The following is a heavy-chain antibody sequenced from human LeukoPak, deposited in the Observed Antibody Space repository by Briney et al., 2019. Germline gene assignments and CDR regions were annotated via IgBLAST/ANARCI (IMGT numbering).Heavy chain of an antibody. J-gene: IGHJ4*02. V-gene: IGHV4-30-2*01. CDR3: ARVGVYFDTYFDY. Sequence: SETLSLTCAVSGGSISSGGYSWSWIRQPPGKGLEWIGYIYHSGSTYYNPSLKSRVTISVDRSKNQFSLKLSSVTAADTAVYYCARVGVYFDTYFDYWGQGTLVTVSS. D-gene: IGHD2/OR15-2a*01. CDR2: IYHSGST. CDR1: GGSISSGGYS.